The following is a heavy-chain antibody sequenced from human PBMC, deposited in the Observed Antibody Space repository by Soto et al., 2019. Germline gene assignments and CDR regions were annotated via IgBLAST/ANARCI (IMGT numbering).Heavy chain of an antibody. CDR2: ISGSGDSA. CDR3: GKERRGSGWSVCDF. D-gene: IGHD6-19*01. V-gene: IGHV3-23*01. Sequence: VQLLESGGGLVQPGGPLKLSCAASGFIFRDYAMNWVRQAPGKGLEWVSAISGSGDSARYADSVKGRFTISRDNSRDTLYLHMNSLRVDDTAVYYCGKERRGSGWSVCDFWGQGDLVTVSS. J-gene: IGHJ4*02. CDR1: GFIFRDYA.